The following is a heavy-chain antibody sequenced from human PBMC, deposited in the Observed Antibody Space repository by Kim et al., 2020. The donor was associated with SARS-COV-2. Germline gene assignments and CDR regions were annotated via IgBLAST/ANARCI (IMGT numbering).Heavy chain of an antibody. Sequence: SVKVSCKASGGTFSSYAISWVRQAPGQGLEWMGGIIPIFGTANYAQKFQGRVTITADESTSPAYMELSSLRSEDTAVYYCARSEIVVVPAADGSQDWLFHFDYWGQGTLVTVSS. CDR1: GGTFSSYA. CDR2: IIPIFGTA. V-gene: IGHV1-69*13. J-gene: IGHJ4*02. D-gene: IGHD2-2*01. CDR3: ARSEIVVVPAADGSQDWLFHFDY.